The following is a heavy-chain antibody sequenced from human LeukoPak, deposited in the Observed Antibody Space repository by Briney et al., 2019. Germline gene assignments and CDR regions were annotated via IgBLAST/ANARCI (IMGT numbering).Heavy chain of an antibody. J-gene: IGHJ4*02. CDR1: GGSFSGYY. Sequence: SETLSLTCAVYGGSFSGYYWSWIRQPAGKGLEWIGRIYISGRTNYNPSLKSRVTMSVDTSKNQFSLKLSSVIAADTAVYYCAREEYSSGSYPDYWGQGTLVAVSS. CDR3: AREEYSSGSYPDY. CDR2: IYISGRT. D-gene: IGHD6-19*01. V-gene: IGHV4-4*07.